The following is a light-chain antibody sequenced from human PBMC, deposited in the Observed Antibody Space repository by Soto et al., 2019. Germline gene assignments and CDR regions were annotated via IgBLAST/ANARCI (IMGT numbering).Light chain of an antibody. CDR2: DVS. Sequence: QSALTQPASVSGSPGQSITISCTGTTSDIGGRNYVSWYQQHPGKAPKLMIYDVSYRPSGVSNRFSGSKSGNTASLTISGLQAEDEADYYCSSYATSGTPYIFATGTKVTVL. V-gene: IGLV2-14*01. J-gene: IGLJ1*01. CDR1: TSDIGGRNY. CDR3: SSYATSGTPYI.